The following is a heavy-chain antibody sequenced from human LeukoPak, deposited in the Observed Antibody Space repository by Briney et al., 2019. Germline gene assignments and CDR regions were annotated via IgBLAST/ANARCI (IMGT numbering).Heavy chain of an antibody. V-gene: IGHV1-18*01. J-gene: IGHJ4*02. Sequence: ASVKVSCKASGYTFTSYGISWVRQAPGQGLEGMGWISAYNGNTNYAQKLQGRVTMTTDTSTSTAYMELRSLRSDDTAVYYCARVYCGGDCYSLFDYWGQGTLVTVSS. D-gene: IGHD2-21*02. CDR3: ARVYCGGDCYSLFDY. CDR2: ISAYNGNT. CDR1: GYTFTSYG.